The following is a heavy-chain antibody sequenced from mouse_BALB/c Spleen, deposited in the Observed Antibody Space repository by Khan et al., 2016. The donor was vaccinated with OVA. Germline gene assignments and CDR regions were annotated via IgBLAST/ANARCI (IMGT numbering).Heavy chain of an antibody. V-gene: IGHV5-6*01. D-gene: IGHD1-1*01. J-gene: IGHJ3*01. Sequence: EVELVESGGDLVKPGGSLKLSCAASGFTFSTYGMSWVRQTPDKRLEWVATVSTGGSYTYYPDSVKGRFTISRDHAKNTLYLQMSGLKSEDTAMFYCTRLAYYYDGGGFAYWGQGTLVTVSA. CDR1: GFTFSTYG. CDR3: TRLAYYYDGGGFAY. CDR2: VSTGGSYT.